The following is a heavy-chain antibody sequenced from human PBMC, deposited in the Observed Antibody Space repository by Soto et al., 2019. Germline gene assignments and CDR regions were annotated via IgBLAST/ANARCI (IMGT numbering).Heavy chain of an antibody. CDR2: TYYRSKWYN. CDR1: GDSVSSNSAA. J-gene: IGHJ3*02. V-gene: IGHV6-1*01. Sequence: PSQTLSLTCVISGDSVSSNSAAWNWIRQSPSRGLEWLGRTYYRSKWYNDYAVSVKSRITINPDTSKNQFSLQLNSVTPEDTAVYYCARLDLQPSSSWYAAFDIWGQGTMVTVSS. D-gene: IGHD6-13*01. CDR3: ARLDLQPSSSWYAAFDI.